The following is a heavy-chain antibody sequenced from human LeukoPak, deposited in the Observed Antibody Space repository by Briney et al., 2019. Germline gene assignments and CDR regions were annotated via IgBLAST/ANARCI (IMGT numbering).Heavy chain of an antibody. J-gene: IGHJ4*02. CDR1: GFTFSSYG. D-gene: IGHD2-2*01. V-gene: IGHV3-33*01. CDR3: ARETYLAPAVN. CDR2: IWYDGSNK. Sequence: QPGRSLRLSCAASGFTFSSYGMHWVRQAPGKGLEGVAVIWYDGSNKYYADSVKGRFTISRDNSKNTLYLQMNSLRAEDTAVYYCARETYLAPAVNWGQGTLVTVSS.